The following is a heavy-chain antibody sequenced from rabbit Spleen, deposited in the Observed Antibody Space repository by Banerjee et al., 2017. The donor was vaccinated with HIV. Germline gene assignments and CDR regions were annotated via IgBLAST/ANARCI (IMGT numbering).Heavy chain of an antibody. CDR1: GFSFSSRFY. Sequence: QEQLEESGGDLVKPEGSLTLTCTASGFSFSSRFYMCWVRQAPGKGLEWIACIDSGSSGDTYYANWAKGRFIMSRTSSTKVTLQMTSLTAADTATYFCARDLVEIIGWNFNLWGPGTLVTVS. V-gene: IGHV1S45*01. CDR3: ARDLVEIIGWNFNL. J-gene: IGHJ4*01. D-gene: IGHD5-1*01. CDR2: IDSGSSGDT.